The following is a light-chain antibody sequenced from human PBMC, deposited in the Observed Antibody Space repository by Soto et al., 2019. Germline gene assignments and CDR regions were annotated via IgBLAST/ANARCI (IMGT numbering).Light chain of an antibody. CDR1: QSIATW. CDR2: KAT. J-gene: IGKJ2*01. Sequence: DIEMTQSPSTLSASVGDTVTITCRASQSIATWLAWYQQKPEKAPKLLIYKATNVQSGVPSRFSGSGSGTEFSLTISSLQTEDFAIYSCQQYNDYQYTFGQGTKLEIK. CDR3: QQYNDYQYT. V-gene: IGKV1-5*03.